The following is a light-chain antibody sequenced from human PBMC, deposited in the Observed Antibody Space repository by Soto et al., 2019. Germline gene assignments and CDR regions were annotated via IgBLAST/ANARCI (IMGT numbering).Light chain of an antibody. CDR1: QSVSSSY. V-gene: IGKV3-20*01. CDR2: GAS. J-gene: IGKJ5*01. CDR3: QQYHSSPSIT. Sequence: IVLTQSPGTLSLSPGEKATLCCRASQSVSSSYLAWYHQKPGQAPRLLIYGASTRATGIPDRFSGSGSGTDFTLTISRLEPEDFAVYYCQQYHSSPSITFGQGTRLEIK.